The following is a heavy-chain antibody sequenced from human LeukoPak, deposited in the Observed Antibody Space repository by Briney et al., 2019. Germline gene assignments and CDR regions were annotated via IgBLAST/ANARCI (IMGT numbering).Heavy chain of an antibody. J-gene: IGHJ4*02. D-gene: IGHD6-6*01. CDR3: AKAPYSSSPYFDY. CDR2: ISWDGGST. CDR1: GFTFGDYA. Sequence: PGGSLRLSCAASGFTFGDYAMHWVRQAPGKGLEWVSLISWDGGSTYYADSVKGRFTISRDNSKNSLYLQMNSLGAEDTALYYCAKAPYSSSPYFDYWGQGTLVTVSS. V-gene: IGHV3-43D*03.